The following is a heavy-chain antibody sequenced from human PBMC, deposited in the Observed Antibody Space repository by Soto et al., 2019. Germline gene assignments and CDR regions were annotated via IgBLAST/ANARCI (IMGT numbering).Heavy chain of an antibody. J-gene: IGHJ4*01. CDR3: ARGTRPLLPFGY. V-gene: IGHV4-34*01. Sequence: PSETLSLTCAVYGGSFNDYYWTWIRQPPGKGLEWIGEIEHRGNTNYNPSLKSRIAISVDPSRNQFSLNLSSVTAADTAVYYCARGTRPLLPFGYWGHGILVTVSS. CDR1: GGSFNDYY. CDR2: IEHRGNT. D-gene: IGHD2-15*01.